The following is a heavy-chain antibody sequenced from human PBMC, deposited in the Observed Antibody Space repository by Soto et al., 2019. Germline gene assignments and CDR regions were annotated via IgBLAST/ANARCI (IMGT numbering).Heavy chain of an antibody. CDR3: ARDFAGGGNDAFDF. V-gene: IGHV1-3*01. CDR2: INAGNGHT. CDR1: GYNFTSYA. D-gene: IGHD2-15*01. Sequence: QVQLVQSGAELKKPGASVKVSCKASGYNFTSYALHWVRQAPGQRLEWMGWINAGNGHTKYSREFRDRLTITTDTSASTAYMELRSLKSADTAVFYCARDFAGGGNDAFDFWCQGTMVTVSS. J-gene: IGHJ3*01.